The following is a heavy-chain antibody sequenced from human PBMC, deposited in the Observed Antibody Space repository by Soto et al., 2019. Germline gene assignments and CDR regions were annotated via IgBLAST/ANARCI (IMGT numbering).Heavy chain of an antibody. CDR1: GDTPSTWHNFTSYW. V-gene: IGHV5-51*01. J-gene: IGHJ6*02. CDR3: ARQTNYYYGMDV. Sequence: GESLKISCQCSGDTPSTWHNFTSYWIAWVRQMPGEGLEWMGIIYPGDSDTRYSPSFQGQVTISADKSINTVYLQWSSLKASDTAMYYCARQTNYYYGMDVWGQGTTVTVSS. CDR2: IYPGDSDT.